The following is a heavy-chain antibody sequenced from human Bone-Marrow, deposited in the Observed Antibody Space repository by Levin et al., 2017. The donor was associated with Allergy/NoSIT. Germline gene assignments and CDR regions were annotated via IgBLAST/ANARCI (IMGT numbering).Heavy chain of an antibody. CDR1: GFKFGDYA. D-gene: IGHD3-10*01. Sequence: QAGGSLRLSCTTYGFKFGDYAMGWVRQAPGKGLEWVSFIRSRTYGGTTEHAASVRGRFTISRDDSKSIAYLQMNSLKTEDTAVYYCSTVSNHYFSASYYPNSWGQGTLVTVSS. CDR2: IRSRTYGGTT. V-gene: IGHV3-49*04. J-gene: IGHJ4*02. CDR3: STVSNHYFSASYYPNS.